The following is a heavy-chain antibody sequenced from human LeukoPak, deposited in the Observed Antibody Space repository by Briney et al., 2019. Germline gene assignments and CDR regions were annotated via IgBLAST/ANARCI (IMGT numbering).Heavy chain of an antibody. CDR1: GDSISLSFYY. V-gene: IGHV4-39*01. CDR3: ARQEYSSGWYVGNWFDP. J-gene: IGHJ5*02. D-gene: IGHD6-19*01. CDR2: VYYSGST. Sequence: PSETLSLTCSVSGDSISLSFYYWGWIRQPPGKALEWIGSVYYSGSTYYNPSLKSRVTISVDTSKNQFSLKVTSVTAADTAVYYCARQEYSSGWYVGNWFDPWGQGTLVTVSS.